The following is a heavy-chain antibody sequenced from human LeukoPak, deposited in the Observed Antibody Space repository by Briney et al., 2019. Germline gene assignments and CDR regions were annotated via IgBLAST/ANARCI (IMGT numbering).Heavy chain of an antibody. CDR3: AKSYYDSSGYYSSAFDI. CDR2: ISYDGSKK. V-gene: IGHV3-30*18. D-gene: IGHD3-22*01. J-gene: IGHJ3*02. CDR1: GFTFSSYG. Sequence: PGGSLRLSCAASGFTFSSYGIHWVRQAPGKGLEWVAVISYDGSKKYYADSVKGRFPISRDNSNNTLYLQMHSLRAEDTAVYYCAKSYYDSSGYYSSAFDIWGQGTMVTVSS.